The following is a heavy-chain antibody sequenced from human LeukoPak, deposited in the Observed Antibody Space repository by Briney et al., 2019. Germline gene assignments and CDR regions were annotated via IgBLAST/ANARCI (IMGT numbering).Heavy chain of an antibody. CDR2: IKTKSEDGTQ. V-gene: IGHV3-15*01. J-gene: IGHJ4*02. D-gene: IGHD4-11*01. CDR1: GLTLSDVW. CDR3: ATHDYRFLNRYYFDY. Sequence: GGSLRLSCAASGLTLSDVWVSWVRQAPGMGLEWLGRIKTKSEDGTQDYAAPVRGRFTISRDDSENLVYLQMSSLKIEDTAVYYCATHDYRFLNRYYFDYWGQGTLVTVSS.